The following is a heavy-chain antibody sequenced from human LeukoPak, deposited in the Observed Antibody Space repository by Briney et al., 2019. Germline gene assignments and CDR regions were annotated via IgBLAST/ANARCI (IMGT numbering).Heavy chain of an antibody. D-gene: IGHD2-2*01. CDR1: GYSISSGYY. V-gene: IGHV4-38-2*02. J-gene: IGHJ4*02. CDR2: IYHSGST. CDR3: ARDDQLLLYDLDY. Sequence: SETLSLTCTVSGYSISSGYYWGWIRQPPGKGLEWIGSIYHSGSTYYNPSLKSRVTISVDTSKNQFSLKLSSVTAADTAVYYCARDDQLLLYDLDYWGQGTLVTVSS.